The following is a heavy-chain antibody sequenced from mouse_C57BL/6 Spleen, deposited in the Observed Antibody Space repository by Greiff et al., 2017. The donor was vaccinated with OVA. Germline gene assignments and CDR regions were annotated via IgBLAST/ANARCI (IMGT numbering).Heavy chain of an antibody. Sequence: DVKLVESEGGLVQPGSSMKLSCTASGFTFSDYYMAWVRQVPEKGLEWVANINYDGSSTYYLDSLKSRFIISRDNAKNILYLQMSSLKSEDTATYYCARRIGDGSSYWYFDVWGTGTTVTVSS. CDR2: INYDGSST. D-gene: IGHD1-1*01. V-gene: IGHV5-16*01. CDR1: GFTFSDYY. J-gene: IGHJ1*03. CDR3: ARRIGDGSSYWYFDV.